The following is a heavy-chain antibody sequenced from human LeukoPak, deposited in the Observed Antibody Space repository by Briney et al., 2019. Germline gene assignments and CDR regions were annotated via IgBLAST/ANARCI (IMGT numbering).Heavy chain of an antibody. CDR3: ATFVGIAAG. J-gene: IGHJ4*02. D-gene: IGHD6-13*01. CDR2: ISSDGSSA. Sequence: GGSPRLSCAVSGFTFSSNWMYWVRQAPGKGLVWVSRISSDGSSATYADSVKGRFTISRDNAKNTLYLQMNSLRAEDTAVYYCATFVGIAAGWGQEPWSPSPQ. CDR1: GFTFSSNW. V-gene: IGHV3-74*01.